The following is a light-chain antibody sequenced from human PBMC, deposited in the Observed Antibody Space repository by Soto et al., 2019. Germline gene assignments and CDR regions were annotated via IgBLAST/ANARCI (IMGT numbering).Light chain of an antibody. V-gene: IGKV1-27*01. CDR3: QKCKVAPFT. Sequence: IPSTPSPSSLSAVVGGRVTNTCRASQDIGNFLAWYQQKPGKVPKLLIYAASTLQSGVPSRFSGSGSGTDFTLTISSLQPEDVATYYCQKCKVAPFTFGGGTKVDIK. J-gene: IGKJ4*01. CDR2: AAS. CDR1: QDIGNF.